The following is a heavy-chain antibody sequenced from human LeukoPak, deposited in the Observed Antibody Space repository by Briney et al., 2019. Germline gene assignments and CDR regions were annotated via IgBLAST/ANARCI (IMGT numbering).Heavy chain of an antibody. CDR1: GFTLSSYA. V-gene: IGHV3-33*03. CDR3: AKDREYSGSYRPGPTRYYYGMDV. Sequence: GGSLRLSCVASGFTLSSYAMHWVRQAPGKGLEWVAGTWYDGSNQYNTASVKGRFTISRDNSKNTLYLQMNSLRAEDTAVFYCAKDREYSGSYRPGPTRYYYGMDVWGQGTTVTVS. CDR2: TWYDGSNQ. J-gene: IGHJ6*02. D-gene: IGHD1-26*01.